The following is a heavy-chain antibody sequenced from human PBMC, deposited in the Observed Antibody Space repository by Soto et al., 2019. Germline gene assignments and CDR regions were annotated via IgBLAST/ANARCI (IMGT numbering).Heavy chain of an antibody. V-gene: IGHV1-69*04. CDR2: IIPILGIA. CDR1: GGTFSSYP. Sequence: QVQLGQSGAEVKKPGSSVKVSCKASGGTFSSYPISWVRQAPGQGLEWMGRIIPILGIANYAQKFQRRVTITADKSTSTAYMELSSLRSEDTAVYYCARDVIAAAGTGWFDPWGQGTLVTVSS. D-gene: IGHD6-13*01. J-gene: IGHJ5*02. CDR3: ARDVIAAAGTGWFDP.